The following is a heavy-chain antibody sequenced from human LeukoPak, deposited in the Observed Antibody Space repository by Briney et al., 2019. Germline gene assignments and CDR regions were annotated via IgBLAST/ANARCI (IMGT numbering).Heavy chain of an antibody. CDR3: ARAPSSGYYADDAFDI. D-gene: IGHD3-22*01. V-gene: IGHV4-59*01. CDR1: GGSISSYY. J-gene: IGHJ3*02. Sequence: SETLSLTCTVSGGSISSYYWSWIRQSPGKGLEWVGYIYASGTTNYNPSLKSRVTMSVDTSKNQFSLKLSSVTAADTAVYYCARAPSSGYYADDAFDIWGQGTMVTVSS. CDR2: IYASGTT.